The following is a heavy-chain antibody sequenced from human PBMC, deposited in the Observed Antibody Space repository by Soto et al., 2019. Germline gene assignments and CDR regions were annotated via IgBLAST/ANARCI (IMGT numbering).Heavy chain of an antibody. V-gene: IGHV1-3*01. J-gene: IGHJ6*02. CDR2: TNAGNGNT. CDR3: ARAGLVGGADV. D-gene: IGHD1-26*01. CDR1: GYTFTSYA. Sequence: ASVKVSCKASGYTFTSYAMHWVRQAPGQRLEWMGWTNAGNGNTKYSQKFQGRVTITRDTSASTAYMELSSLRSEDTAVYYCARAGLVGGADVWGQGTTVTVSS.